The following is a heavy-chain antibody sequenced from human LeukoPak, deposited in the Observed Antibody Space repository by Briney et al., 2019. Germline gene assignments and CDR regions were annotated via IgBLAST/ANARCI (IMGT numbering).Heavy chain of an antibody. J-gene: IGHJ4*02. CDR2: ISAYNGHT. Sequence: ASVKVSCKASGYTFTSYGISWVRQAPGQGLEWMGWISAYNGHTDYAQKLQDRVTMTTDTSTSTAYVELRSLRSDDTAVYYCARGIGRFGELSLDYWGQGTLVTVSS. V-gene: IGHV1-18*01. CDR1: GYTFTSYG. CDR3: ARGIGRFGELSLDY. D-gene: IGHD3-10*01.